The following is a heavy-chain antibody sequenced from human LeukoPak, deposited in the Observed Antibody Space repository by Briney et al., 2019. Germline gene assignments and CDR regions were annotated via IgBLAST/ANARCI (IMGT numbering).Heavy chain of an antibody. Sequence: GGSLRLSCAASGFTFSSYAMHWVRQAPGKGLEWVAVISYDGSNKYYADSVKGRFTISRDNSKNTLYLQMNSLRAEDTAVYYCAKVRYYDNSAYRPRNYGPWTIWGQGTLVTVSS. J-gene: IGHJ4*02. V-gene: IGHV3-30-3*01. CDR1: GFTFSSYA. CDR3: AKVRYYDNSAYRPRNYGPWTI. CDR2: ISYDGSNK. D-gene: IGHD3-22*01.